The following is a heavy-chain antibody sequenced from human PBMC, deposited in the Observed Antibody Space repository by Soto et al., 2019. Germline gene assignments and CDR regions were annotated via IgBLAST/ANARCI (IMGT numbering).Heavy chain of an antibody. J-gene: IGHJ5*02. CDR3: ESALSALDWFDP. V-gene: IGHV3-48*02. Sequence: GGSLRLSCAASGFTFSSYSMNWVRQAPGKGLEWVSYISSSSSTIYYADSVKGRFTISRDNAKNSLYLQMNSLRDEDTAVDYCESALSALDWFDPWGQGTLVTVSS. CDR1: GFTFSSYS. CDR2: ISSSSSTI.